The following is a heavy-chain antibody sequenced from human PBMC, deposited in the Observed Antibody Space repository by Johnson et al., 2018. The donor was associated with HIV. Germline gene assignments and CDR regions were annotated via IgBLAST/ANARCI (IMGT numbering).Heavy chain of an antibody. CDR2: IRYDGSNK. Sequence: QVQLVESGGGVVQPGGSLRLSCVASGFTFSNYGMHWVRQAPGKGLEWVAFIRYDGSNKYYADSVKGQFTISRDNSKNTLYLQMRSLRGEDTAEYYCAKDERQLGGWSHAFDMWGQGTKVSVSS. J-gene: IGHJ3*02. CDR1: GFTFSNYG. CDR3: AKDERQLGGWSHAFDM. D-gene: IGHD7-27*01. V-gene: IGHV3-30*02.